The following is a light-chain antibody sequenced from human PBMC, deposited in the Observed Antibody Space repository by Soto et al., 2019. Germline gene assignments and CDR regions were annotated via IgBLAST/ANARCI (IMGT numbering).Light chain of an antibody. V-gene: IGLV2-14*01. CDR1: SSDVGSYNY. Sequence: ALTQPASVSGSPGQSITISCAGTSSDVGSYNYVSWYQQHPGKAPKLMIYEVSNRPSGVSSRFSGSKSGNTASLTISGLQAEDEADYYCSSYTSSSTLFGTGTKVTV. J-gene: IGLJ1*01. CDR3: SSYTSSSTL. CDR2: EVS.